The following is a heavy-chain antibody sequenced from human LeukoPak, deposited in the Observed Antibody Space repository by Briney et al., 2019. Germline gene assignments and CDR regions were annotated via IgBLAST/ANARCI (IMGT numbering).Heavy chain of an antibody. D-gene: IGHD2-15*01. J-gene: IGHJ4*02. CDR2: ISGSGGST. V-gene: IGHV3-23*01. CDR1: GFTFSTYA. Sequence: GSLRLSCAASGFTFSTYAMIWVRQAPGKGLEWVSAISGSGGSTYYADSVKGRFTISRDNSKNTLYLQMNSLRVEDTAVYFCAKDRWEIVVVAAATDYWGQGILVTVSS. CDR3: AKDRWEIVVVAAATDY.